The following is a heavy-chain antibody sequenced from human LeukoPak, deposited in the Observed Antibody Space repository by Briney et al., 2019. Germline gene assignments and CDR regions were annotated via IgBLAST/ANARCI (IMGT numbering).Heavy chain of an antibody. J-gene: IGHJ4*02. CDR2: IYYTGST. Sequence: KPSETLSLTCTVSGGSISTYYWSWIRQPPGKGLEWIGYIYYTGSTSYNPSLKSRVTMSLDASKNQFSLELNSVTPADTAVYYCARLGYSYGAFDYWGPGTLVTVSS. CDR1: GGSISTYY. CDR3: ARLGYSYGAFDY. D-gene: IGHD5-18*01. V-gene: IGHV4-59*01.